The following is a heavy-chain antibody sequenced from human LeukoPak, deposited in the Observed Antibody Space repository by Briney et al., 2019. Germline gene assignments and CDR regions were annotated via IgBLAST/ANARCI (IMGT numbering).Heavy chain of an antibody. CDR1: GFTFASYA. CDR2: ISGSDGST. Sequence: PGGSLRLSCAASGFTFASYAMTWVRQAPGKGLEGVSVISGSDGSTYYADSVKGRFTISRDNAKNSLYLQMDSLRAEDTAVYYCARDSPGYGAYVYWGQGVLVTVSS. CDR3: ARDSPGYGAYVY. V-gene: IGHV3-23*01. J-gene: IGHJ4*02. D-gene: IGHD4/OR15-4a*01.